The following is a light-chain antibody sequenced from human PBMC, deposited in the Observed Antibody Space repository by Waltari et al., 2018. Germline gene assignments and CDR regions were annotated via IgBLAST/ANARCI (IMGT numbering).Light chain of an antibody. CDR3: PSYDDRLSGYV. Sequence: QSVLTQPPSVSGAPGQRVTISCTGSSSNIEAGFDVNWYQQLPGTAPKLLIFGNNQRPSGVPDRFTRATSDTSASLAITGLQAEDEAKYYCPSYDDRLSGYVFGTGTKVTVL. V-gene: IGLV1-40*01. CDR2: GNN. J-gene: IGLJ1*01. CDR1: SSNIEAGFD.